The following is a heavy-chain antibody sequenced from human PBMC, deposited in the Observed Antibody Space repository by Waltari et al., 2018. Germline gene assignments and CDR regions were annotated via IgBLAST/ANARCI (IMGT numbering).Heavy chain of an antibody. CDR2: IYHSGST. D-gene: IGHD3-3*01. CDR3: ARRWDRFGPQGWYFDL. Sequence: QVQLQESGPGLVKPSETLSLTCAVSGYSISSGYYWGWIRQPPGKGLEWIGSIYHSGSTYYNPSLKSRVTISVDTSKNQFSLKLSSVTAADTAVYYCARRWDRFGPQGWYFDLWGRGTLVTVSS. CDR1: GYSISSGYY. J-gene: IGHJ2*01. V-gene: IGHV4-38-2*01.